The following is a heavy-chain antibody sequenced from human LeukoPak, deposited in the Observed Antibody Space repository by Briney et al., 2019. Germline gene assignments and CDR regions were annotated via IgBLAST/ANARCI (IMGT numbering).Heavy chain of an antibody. CDR2: IYYSGST. V-gene: IGHV4-39*07. CDR1: GGSISSSSYY. Sequence: SETLSLTCTVSGGSISSSSYYWGRIRQPPGKGLEWIGSIYYSGSTYYNPSLKSRVTISVDTYKNQFSLKLSSVTAADTAVYYCARMTTVTTWSYYYYMDVWGKGTTVTVSS. D-gene: IGHD4-11*01. CDR3: ARMTTVTTWSYYYYMDV. J-gene: IGHJ6*03.